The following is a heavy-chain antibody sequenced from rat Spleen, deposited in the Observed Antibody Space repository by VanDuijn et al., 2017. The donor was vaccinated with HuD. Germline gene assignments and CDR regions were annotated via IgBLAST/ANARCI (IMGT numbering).Heavy chain of an antibody. CDR1: GFSLTSYL. D-gene: IGHD4-1*01. Sequence: QVQLKESGPGLVQPSQTLSLTCTVSGFSLTSYLVSWVRQPPGKGLEWMGVIWTGGTTTYNSLLKSRLSISKDTSKSQVFLKMNSLQTEDTATYYCARVRGAAYYFDYWGQGVMVTVSS. CDR2: IWTGGTT. CDR3: ARVRGAAYYFDY. J-gene: IGHJ2*01. V-gene: IGHV2-43*01.